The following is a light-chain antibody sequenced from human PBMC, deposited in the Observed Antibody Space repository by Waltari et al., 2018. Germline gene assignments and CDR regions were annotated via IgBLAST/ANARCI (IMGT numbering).Light chain of an antibody. Sequence: QSVLTQPPSATGSPGQQVTISCTGTNSDVGAENDVYWYQQHPGKVPKLLIYEVTKRPSGVPDRFSGSKSGNTASLTVSGLQADDEADYYCSSYAHNNHFVFGTGTKVTVL. J-gene: IGLJ1*01. V-gene: IGLV2-8*01. CDR2: EVT. CDR3: SSYAHNNHFV. CDR1: NSDVGAEND.